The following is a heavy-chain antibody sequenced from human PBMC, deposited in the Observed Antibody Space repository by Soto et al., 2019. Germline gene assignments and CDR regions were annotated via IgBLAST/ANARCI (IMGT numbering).Heavy chain of an antibody. CDR3: ESLAAAARGWFAP. Sequence: QLQLQESGPGLVKPSETLSLTCTVSGGSISSSSYYWGWIRQPPGKGLEWIGSIYYSGSTYYNPTTSRRVGISVNPSKNPCSLNLRSVPAADPAVYYRESLAAAARGWFAPWGQGTLVPVSS. V-gene: IGHV4-39*01. J-gene: IGHJ5*02. CDR1: GGSISSSSYY. CDR2: IYYSGST. D-gene: IGHD6-13*01.